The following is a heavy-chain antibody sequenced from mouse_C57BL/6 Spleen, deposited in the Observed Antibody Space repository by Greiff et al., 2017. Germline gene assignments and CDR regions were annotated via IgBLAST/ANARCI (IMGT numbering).Heavy chain of an antibody. CDR1: GFTFSSYA. D-gene: IGHD2-4*01. Sequence: EVMLVESGGGLVKPGGSLKLSCAASGFTFSSYAMSWVRQTPEKRLEWVATISDGGSYTYYPDNVKGRFTISRDNAKNNLYLQMSHLKSEDTAMYYCARGDDYDGFAYWGQGTLVTVSA. J-gene: IGHJ3*01. CDR3: ARGDDYDGFAY. V-gene: IGHV5-4*03. CDR2: ISDGGSYT.